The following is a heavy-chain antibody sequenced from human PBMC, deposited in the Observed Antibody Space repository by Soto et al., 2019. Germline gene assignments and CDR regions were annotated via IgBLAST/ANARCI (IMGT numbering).Heavy chain of an antibody. CDR1: GYIFTNHY. V-gene: IGHV1-46*01. D-gene: IGHD3-22*01. CDR2: INPSGGST. CDR3: GEAVYYNSIGFTYAS. J-gene: IGHJ4*02. Sequence: QVQLVQSGAEVKKPGASVKVSCKASGYIFTNHYIHWVRQAPGQGLEWMGIINPSGGSTNYLQKFQGRITIPGATSRSTVYMGVSSVKSEDTAVYFCGEAVYYNSIGFTYASGGQGTLVTVS.